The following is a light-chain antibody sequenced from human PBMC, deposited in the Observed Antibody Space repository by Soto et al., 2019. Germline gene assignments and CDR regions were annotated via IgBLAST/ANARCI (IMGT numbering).Light chain of an antibody. CDR3: MQGTTGPDT. CDR1: QSIVYSAGNTY. CDR2: KVS. Sequence: DAVLTQSPLSLPVTLGQPASISCRSSQSIVYSAGNTYLKWLQQRTGQSPRRLIYKVSERDSGVPDRFSGRATVTDFPLKINRVEAEDVGLYCCMQGTTGPDTCGKGPKLEIQ. V-gene: IGKV2-30*01. J-gene: IGKJ2*01.